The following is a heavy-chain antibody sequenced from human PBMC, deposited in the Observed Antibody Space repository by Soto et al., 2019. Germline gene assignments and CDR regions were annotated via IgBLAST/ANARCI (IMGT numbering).Heavy chain of an antibody. J-gene: IGHJ6*02. CDR3: ARGEDAFFYYGLDV. V-gene: IGHV4-59*01. Sequence: SETLSLTCTASGGSTTSSSWSWIRRPPGKGLEWIAYIYDTGISGYTPSTSYNPSLKSRVTMSVDTSKSQFSLKLTSVTAADTAVYYCARGEDAFFYYGLDVWGQGITVTVSS. CDR2: IYDTGISGYTPST. CDR1: GGSTTSSS.